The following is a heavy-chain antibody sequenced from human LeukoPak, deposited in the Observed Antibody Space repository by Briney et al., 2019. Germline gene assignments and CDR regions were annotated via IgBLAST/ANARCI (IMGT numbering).Heavy chain of an antibody. D-gene: IGHD3-10*01. CDR3: AREPWQMVRGVITDY. Sequence: ASVKVSCKASGYTFTSYAMHWARQAPGQRLEWMGWINAGNGNTKYSQKFQGRVTMTTDTSTSTAYMELRSLRSDDTAVYYCAREPWQMVRGVITDYWGQGTLVTVSS. CDR1: GYTFTSYA. CDR2: INAGNGNT. J-gene: IGHJ4*02. V-gene: IGHV1-3*01.